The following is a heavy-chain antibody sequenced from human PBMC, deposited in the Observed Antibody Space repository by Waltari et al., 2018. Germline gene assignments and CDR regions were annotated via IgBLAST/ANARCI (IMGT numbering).Heavy chain of an antibody. CDR2: INYDGSGK. V-gene: IGHV3-7*03. D-gene: IGHD3-10*01. CDR3: ATYRWFGY. J-gene: IGHJ4*02. CDR1: EFTFSTYW. Sequence: EVQLVESGGGLVQPGGALRRSCEVSEFTFSTYWMTWVRQASGRGLEWVSNINYDGSGKNYVVSVKGRFSISRHNARTSLYSQMNSLRAEDTAVYYCATYRWFGYSGQGTLVTVNS.